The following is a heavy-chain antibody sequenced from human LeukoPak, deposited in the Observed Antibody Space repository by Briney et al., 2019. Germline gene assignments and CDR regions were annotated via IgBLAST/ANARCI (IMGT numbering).Heavy chain of an antibody. CDR2: TYNSGST. CDR3: VRDRELHY. Sequence: PSETLSLTCTVSGSSISIYYWSWIRQPPGKGLEWIGYTYNSGSTNYNPSLKSRVTISVDTSKNQFSLKLSSVTAADTAVYYRVRDRELHYWGQGTLVTVSS. D-gene: IGHD1-26*01. V-gene: IGHV4-59*01. J-gene: IGHJ4*02. CDR1: GSSISIYY.